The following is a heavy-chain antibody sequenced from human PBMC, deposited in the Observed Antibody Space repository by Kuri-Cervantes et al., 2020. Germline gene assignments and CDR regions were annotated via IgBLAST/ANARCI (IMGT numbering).Heavy chain of an antibody. CDR1: GYTFTSYA. CDR2: INAGNGNT. CDR3: ARGPYGSGSYGGFADY. V-gene: IGHV1-3*01. Sequence: ASVKVSCKASGYTFTSYAMHWVRQAPGQRLEWMGWINAGNGNTKYSQKFQGRVTITRDTSASTAYMEQSSLRSEDTAVYYCARGPYGSGSYGGFADYWGQGTLVTVSS. D-gene: IGHD3-10*01. J-gene: IGHJ4*02.